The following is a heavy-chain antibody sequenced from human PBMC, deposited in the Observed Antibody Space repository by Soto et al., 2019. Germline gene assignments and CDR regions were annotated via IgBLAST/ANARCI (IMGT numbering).Heavy chain of an antibody. J-gene: IGHJ4*02. CDR1: GFTFSDYY. V-gene: IGHV3-11*01. CDR2: ISSSGSTI. D-gene: IGHD2-2*01. Sequence: QVQLVESGGGLVKPGGSLRLSCEASGFTFSDYYMSWIRQAPGKGLEWVSYISSSGSTIYYADSVKGRFTISRDNAKNSLYLQMNSLRAEDAAVYYCARDSGIVVVPAADGIDYWGQGTLVTVSS. CDR3: ARDSGIVVVPAADGIDY.